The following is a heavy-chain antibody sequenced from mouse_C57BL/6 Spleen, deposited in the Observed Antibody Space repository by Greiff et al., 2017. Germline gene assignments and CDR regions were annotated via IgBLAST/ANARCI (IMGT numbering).Heavy chain of an antibody. V-gene: IGHV14-4*01. CDR1: GFNIKDYY. Sequence: VQLQQSGAELVRPGASVKLSCTASGFNIKDYYMHWVQQRPEQGLEWIGWIDPGNGDTEYASKFQGKDIITADTSSNTAYLQLSSLTSEDTAVYYCTRGLRQIAYWGQGTLVTVSA. CDR3: TRGLRQIAY. CDR2: IDPGNGDT. J-gene: IGHJ3*01. D-gene: IGHD2-4*01.